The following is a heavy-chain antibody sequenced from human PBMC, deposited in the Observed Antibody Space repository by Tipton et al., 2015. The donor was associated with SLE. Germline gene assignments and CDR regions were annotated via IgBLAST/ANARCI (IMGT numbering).Heavy chain of an antibody. CDR2: IYYSGST. J-gene: IGHJ4*02. D-gene: IGHD1-1*01. CDR1: GGSISSYY. Sequence: LRLSCTVSGGSISSYYWSWIRQPPGKGLEWIGYIYYSGSTNYNPSLKSRVTISIDTSTNHFSLKLRSVTAADTAVYYCARSWNDAPPDLGYWGQGTLVTVSS. V-gene: IGHV4-59*01. CDR3: ARSWNDAPPDLGY.